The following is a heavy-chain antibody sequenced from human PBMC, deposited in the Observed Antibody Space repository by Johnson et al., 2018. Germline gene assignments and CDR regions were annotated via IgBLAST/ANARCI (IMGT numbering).Heavy chain of an antibody. J-gene: IGHJ3*02. D-gene: IGHD3-3*02. CDR2: ISYDGSNK. Sequence: VQLLESGGGVVQPGRSLRLSCAASGFTFSSYAMHWVRQAPGKGLEWVAVISYDGSNKYYADSVKGRFTISRDNSKNTLYLQMNSLRAEDTAVYYCASLSAGAFVIWGQGTMVTVSS. CDR1: GFTFSSYA. CDR3: ASLSAGAFVI. V-gene: IGHV3-30-3*01.